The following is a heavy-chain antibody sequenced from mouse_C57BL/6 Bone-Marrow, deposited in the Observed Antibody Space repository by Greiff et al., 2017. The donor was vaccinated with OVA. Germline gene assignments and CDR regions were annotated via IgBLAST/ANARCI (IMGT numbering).Heavy chain of an antibody. J-gene: IGHJ3*01. CDR2: INPYNGGT. Sequence: EVQLVESGPVLVKPGASVKMSCKASGYTFTDYYMNWVKQSHGKSLEWIGVINPYNGGTSYNQKFKGKATLTVDKSSSTAYMELNSLTSEDSAVYYCAREGLGLIYYYGPAWFAYWGQGTLVTVSA. CDR3: AREGLGLIYYYGPAWFAY. D-gene: IGHD1-1*01. CDR1: GYTFTDYY. V-gene: IGHV1-19*01.